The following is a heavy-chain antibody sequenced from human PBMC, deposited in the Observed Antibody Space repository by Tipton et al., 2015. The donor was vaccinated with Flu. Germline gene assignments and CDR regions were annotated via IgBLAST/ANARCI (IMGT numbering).Heavy chain of an antibody. CDR1: GGSISSYY. J-gene: IGHJ5*02. D-gene: IGHD6-19*01. CDR2: IYYSGST. Sequence: LRLSCTVSGGSISSYYWSWIRQPPGKGLEWIGYIYYSGSTNYNPSPKSRVTTSVDTSKNQFSLKLSSVTAADTAVYYCARSVAVAAPGWFDPWGQGTLVTVSS. CDR3: ARSVAVAAPGWFDP. V-gene: IGHV4-59*01.